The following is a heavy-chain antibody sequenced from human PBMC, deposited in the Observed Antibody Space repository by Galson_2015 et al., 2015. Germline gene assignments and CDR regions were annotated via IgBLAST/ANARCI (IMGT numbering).Heavy chain of an antibody. CDR1: GFSFSNAW. J-gene: IGHJ4*02. CDR3: ATGDLVRGVGFDY. D-gene: IGHD3-10*01. V-gene: IGHV3-15*01. Sequence: ALRLCCAGSGFSFSNAWMNWVRQAPGEGLEWVGRLKSKSEGGTTDYTAPVKGRFTISRDDSKATVYLQMNSLKIEDTAVYFCATGDLVRGVGFDYWGQGTLVTVSS. CDR2: LKSKSEGGTT.